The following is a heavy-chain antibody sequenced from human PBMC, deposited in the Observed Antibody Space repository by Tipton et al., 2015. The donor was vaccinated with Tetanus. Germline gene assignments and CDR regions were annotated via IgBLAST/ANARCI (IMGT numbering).Heavy chain of an antibody. D-gene: IGHD3-22*01. CDR2: ISAYNGNT. J-gene: IGHJ3*02. V-gene: IGHV1-18*01. Sequence: QSGPEVKKPGASVKVSCKASGYTFTSYGISWVRQAPGQGLEWMGWISAYNGNTNYAQKLQGRVTMTTDTSTSTAYMELRSLRSDDTAVYYCARDKAYYYDSSGYIDAFDIWGQGTMVTVSS. CDR1: GYTFTSYG. CDR3: ARDKAYYYDSSGYIDAFDI.